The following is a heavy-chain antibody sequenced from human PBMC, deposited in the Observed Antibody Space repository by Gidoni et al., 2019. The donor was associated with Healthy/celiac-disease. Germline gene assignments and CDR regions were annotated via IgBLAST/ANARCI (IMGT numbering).Heavy chain of an antibody. CDR1: GRPISSGGYS. D-gene: IGHD3-22*01. CDR3: ARGYYYDSSGYYSWYFDL. J-gene: IGHJ2*01. CDR2: IYHSGST. V-gene: IGHV4-30-2*01. Sequence: QLQLQESGSGLVKPSQTLSLTCAVSGRPISSGGYSWRWIRQPPGKGLEWIGYIYHSGSTYYNPSLKSRVTISVDRSKNQFSLKLSSVTAADTAVYYCARGYYYDSSGYYSWYFDLWGRGTLVTVSS.